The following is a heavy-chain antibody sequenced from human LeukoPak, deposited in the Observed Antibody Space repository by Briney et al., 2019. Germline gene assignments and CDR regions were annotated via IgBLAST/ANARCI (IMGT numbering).Heavy chain of an antibody. CDR3: ARAPYYVWGSYRISIAFDI. CDR1: GGTFSSYA. J-gene: IGHJ3*02. D-gene: IGHD3-16*02. CDR2: IIPIFGTA. V-gene: IGHV1-69*05. Sequence: GASVKVSCKASGGTFSSYAISWVRQAPGQGLEWMGGIIPIFGTANYAQKFQGRVTITRNTSISTAYMELSSLRSEDTAVYYCARAPYYVWGSYRISIAFDIWGQGTMVTVSS.